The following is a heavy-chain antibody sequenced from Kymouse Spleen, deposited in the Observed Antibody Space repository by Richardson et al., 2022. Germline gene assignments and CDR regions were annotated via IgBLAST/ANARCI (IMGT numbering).Heavy chain of an antibody. J-gene: IGHJ6*02. D-gene: IGHD6-13*01. CDR3: AKALAAGTTTIYYYYGMDV. CDR1: GFTFSSYA. Sequence: EVQLVESGGGLVQPGGSLRLSCAASGFTFSSYAMSWVRQAPGKGLEWVSAISGSGGSTYYADSVKGRFTISRDNSKNTLYLQMNSLRAEDTAVYYCAKALAAGTTTIYYYYGMDVWGQGTTVTVSS. CDR2: ISGSGGST. V-gene: IGHV3-23*04.